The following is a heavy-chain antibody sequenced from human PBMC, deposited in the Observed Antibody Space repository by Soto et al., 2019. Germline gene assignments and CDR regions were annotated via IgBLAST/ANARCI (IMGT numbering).Heavy chain of an antibody. CDR2: LYNDERT. J-gene: IGHJ4*02. Sequence: KTSLTIPLTCTLSGNSVSSHDWSWIRQPASNGLQCLGRLYNDERTNYHPSLKSRVTMSMDTSKNQFSLKLTSVTAADSAVYFCAREPLAHSYFDFWGQGILVTVSS. CDR3: AREPLAHSYFDF. CDR1: GNSVSSHD. V-gene: IGHV4-4*07.